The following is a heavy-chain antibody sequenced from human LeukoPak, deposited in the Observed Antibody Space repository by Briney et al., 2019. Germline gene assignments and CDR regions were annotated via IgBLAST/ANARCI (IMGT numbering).Heavy chain of an antibody. CDR2: IASDGSHT. CDR1: AFTFSNYF. CDR3: ARERQDTIVHSGAFDI. V-gene: IGHV3-30-3*01. J-gene: IGHJ3*02. D-gene: IGHD3-10*01. Sequence: GGSLRLSCAASAFTFSNYFMHWVRQAPGKGLEWVGVIASDGSHTFYVDSVKGRFTTSTDNSKKTLYLQMNSLRAEDTAVYFCARERQDTIVHSGAFDIWGQGTMVTVSS.